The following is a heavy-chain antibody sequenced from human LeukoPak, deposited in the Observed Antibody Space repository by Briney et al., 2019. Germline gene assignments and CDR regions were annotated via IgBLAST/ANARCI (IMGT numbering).Heavy chain of an antibody. Sequence: GGSLRLSCAASGFTFSSYGMHWVRQAPGKGLEWVAFIRYDGSNKYYADSVKGRFTISRDNSKNTLYLQMNSLRAEDTAVYYCAKDYYDFWSGFMDVWGKGTTVTVSS. CDR1: GFTFSSYG. V-gene: IGHV3-30*02. CDR2: IRYDGSNK. CDR3: AKDYYDFWSGFMDV. D-gene: IGHD3-3*01. J-gene: IGHJ6*03.